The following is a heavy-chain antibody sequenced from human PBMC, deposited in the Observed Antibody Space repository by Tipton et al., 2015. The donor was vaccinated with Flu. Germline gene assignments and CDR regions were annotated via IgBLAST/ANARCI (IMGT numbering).Heavy chain of an antibody. CDR1: GDSVSNSDYY. CDR3: AREGPCFYGMDV. Sequence: TLSLTCTVSGDSVSNSDYYWNWIRQEPGKGLEWIGHIDFSGSTHYNPSLKSRLTISIDTSKNQFSLRLNGVTGADTAVYYCAREGPCFYGMDVWGQGTTVTVSS. CDR2: IDFSGST. D-gene: IGHD2-15*01. V-gene: IGHV4-31*03. J-gene: IGHJ6*02.